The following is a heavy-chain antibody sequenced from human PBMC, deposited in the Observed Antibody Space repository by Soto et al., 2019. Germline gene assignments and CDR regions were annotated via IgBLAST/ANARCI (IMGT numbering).Heavy chain of an antibody. Sequence: ASVKVSCKASGYTFTRDEIQWVRQAPGQRLGWMGWINIDKGDTKYSENFQGRVTITRDTSASTVYMELSSLRSEDTAVYYCARRDEFWESSGLDSWGQGTRVTVSS. CDR3: ARRDEFWESSGLDS. CDR1: GYTFTRDE. CDR2: INIDKGDT. V-gene: IGHV1-3*04. D-gene: IGHD3-16*01. J-gene: IGHJ4*02.